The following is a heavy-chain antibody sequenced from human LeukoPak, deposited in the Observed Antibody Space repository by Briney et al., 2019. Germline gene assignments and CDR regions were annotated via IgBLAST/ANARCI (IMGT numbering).Heavy chain of an antibody. J-gene: IGHJ4*02. V-gene: IGHV3-21*01. CDR2: ISSSSSYI. CDR3: ARGLRDGYSFDY. D-gene: IGHD5-24*01. Sequence: GGSLRLSCAASGFTFSSYSMNWVRQAPGKGLEWVSSISSSSSYIYYADSVKGRFTISRDNAKNSLYLQMNSLRAEDTAVYYCARGLRDGYSFDYWGQGTLVTVSS. CDR1: GFTFSSYS.